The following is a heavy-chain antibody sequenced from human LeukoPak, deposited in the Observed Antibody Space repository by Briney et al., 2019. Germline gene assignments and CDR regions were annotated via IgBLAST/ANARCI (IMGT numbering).Heavy chain of an antibody. CDR3: ARVTGIRQLALDY. V-gene: IGHV1-8*01. CDR1: GYTFTSYD. D-gene: IGHD6-13*01. CDR2: MNPNSGNT. Sequence: AASVKVSCKASGYTFTSYDINWVRQATGQGLEWMGWMNPNSGNTGYAQKFQGRVTMTRNTSISTAYMELSSLRSEDTAVYYCARVTGIRQLALDYWGQGTLVTVSS. J-gene: IGHJ4*02.